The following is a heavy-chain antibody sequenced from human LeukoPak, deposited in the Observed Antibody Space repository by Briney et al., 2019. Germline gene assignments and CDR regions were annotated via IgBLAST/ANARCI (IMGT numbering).Heavy chain of an antibody. Sequence: GGSLRLSCAASGFTFSSYWMHWVRLAPGKWPVWVTALNTDTTGTFYADSVKGRLTISRDNAKNTLYLQINRRRAEDTAIYYCARDGGPGVHAFDFWGQGTMVTVSS. CDR2: LNTDTTGT. V-gene: IGHV3-74*01. CDR1: GFTFSSYW. D-gene: IGHD3-16*01. J-gene: IGHJ3*01. CDR3: ARDGGPGVHAFDF.